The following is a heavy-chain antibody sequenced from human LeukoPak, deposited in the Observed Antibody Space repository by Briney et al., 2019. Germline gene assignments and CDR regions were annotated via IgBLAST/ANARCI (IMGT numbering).Heavy chain of an antibody. CDR2: IYYSGST. V-gene: IGHV4-59*01. J-gene: IGHJ4*02. D-gene: IGHD6-19*01. CDR1: GGSISSYY. CDR3: ARVRRAGWLEYHFDY. Sequence: PSETLSLTCTVSGGSISSYYWSWIRQPPGKGLEWIGYIYYSGSTNYNPSLKSRVTISVDMSKNQFSLKLSSVTAADTAVYYCARVRRAGWLEYHFDYWGQGTLVTVSS.